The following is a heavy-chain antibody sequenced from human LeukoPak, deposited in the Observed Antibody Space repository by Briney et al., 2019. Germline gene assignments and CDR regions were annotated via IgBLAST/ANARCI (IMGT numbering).Heavy chain of an antibody. Sequence: GESLKISCKGSVYSFTSYWIGWVCQMPGKGLEWMGIIYPGDSDTRYSPSFQGQVTISADKSSSTAYLQWSSLKASDTAMYYCARHCSGGSRYSGLADYWGQGTLVTVSS. CDR1: VYSFTSYW. CDR3: ARHCSGGSRYSGLADY. CDR2: IYPGDSDT. V-gene: IGHV5-51*01. D-gene: IGHD2-15*01. J-gene: IGHJ4*02.